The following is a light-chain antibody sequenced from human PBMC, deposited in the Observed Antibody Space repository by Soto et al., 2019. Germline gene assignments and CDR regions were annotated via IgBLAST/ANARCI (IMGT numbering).Light chain of an antibody. CDR2: GAS. V-gene: IGKV3D-15*01. J-gene: IGKJ5*01. Sequence: EIVRTQSPATLSVSPGESATLSCRASQSINRDLAWYVKKPGQAPRSLIYGASTWGTGVPPRFTGSGSGTEFNLTISGLQSEDFAVYYCQQYNSWPITFGQGTRLEIK. CDR3: QQYNSWPIT. CDR1: QSINRD.